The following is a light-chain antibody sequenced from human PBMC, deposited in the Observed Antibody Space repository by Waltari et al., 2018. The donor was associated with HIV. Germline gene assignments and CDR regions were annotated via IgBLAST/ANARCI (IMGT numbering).Light chain of an antibody. V-gene: IGLV2-11*01. Sequence: QSALTQPRSLSGSPGPSVTIPCTGTSSDLGGYNYVSWYQQHPGKAPKLMIYDVSKRPSGVPDRFSGSKSGNTASLTISGLQAEDEADYYCCSYAGSYTFVVFGGGTKLTVL. J-gene: IGLJ2*01. CDR2: DVS. CDR1: SSDLGGYNY. CDR3: CSYAGSYTFVV.